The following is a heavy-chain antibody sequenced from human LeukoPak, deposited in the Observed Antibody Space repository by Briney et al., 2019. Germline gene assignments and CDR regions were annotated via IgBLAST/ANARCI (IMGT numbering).Heavy chain of an antibody. Sequence: GGSLRLSCAASAFTFSRYGMHWVRQAPGKGLEWVSYISSSTSTITYADSVRGRFTISRDNAENSLYLQMNSLRAEDTAVYYCAREVVALDYWGQGTLVSVSS. J-gene: IGHJ4*02. CDR2: ISSSTSTI. CDR1: AFTFSRYG. V-gene: IGHV3-48*01. CDR3: AREVVALDY. D-gene: IGHD2-15*01.